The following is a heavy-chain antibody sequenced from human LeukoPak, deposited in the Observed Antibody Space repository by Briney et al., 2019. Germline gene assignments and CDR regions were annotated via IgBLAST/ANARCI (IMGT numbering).Heavy chain of an antibody. CDR1: GFTFSSYE. D-gene: IGHD6-13*01. Sequence: GGSLRLSCAASGFTFSSYEMNWVRQAPGKGLEWVSYISSSGSTIYYADSVKGRFTISRDNAKNSLYLQMNSLRAEDTAVYYCARRSSSSYYYYYYYTDVWGKGTTVTVSS. CDR2: ISSSGSTI. V-gene: IGHV3-48*03. J-gene: IGHJ6*03. CDR3: ARRSSSSYYYYYYYTDV.